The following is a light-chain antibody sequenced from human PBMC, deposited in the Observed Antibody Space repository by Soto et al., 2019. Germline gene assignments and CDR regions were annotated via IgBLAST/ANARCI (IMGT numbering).Light chain of an antibody. V-gene: IGKV1-5*03. CDR3: XQYNSYPCT. CDR1: QSISSW. J-gene: IGKJ1*01. CDR2: KAS. Sequence: DIQMTQSPSTLSASVGDRVTITCRASQSISSWLAWYQQKPGKAPKLLIYKASSLESGVPSRLSGSGPGTEXXXXXXXLXPDDFAXXYXXQYNSYPCTFGQGTKVEIK.